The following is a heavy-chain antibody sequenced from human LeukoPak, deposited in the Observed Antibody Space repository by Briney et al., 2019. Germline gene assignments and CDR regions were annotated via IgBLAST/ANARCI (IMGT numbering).Heavy chain of an antibody. V-gene: IGHV1-46*01. CDR2: INPSGGST. Sequence: ASVKVSCKASGGTFSSYAISWVRQAPGQGLEWMGIINPSGGSTSYAQKFQGRVTMTRDMSTSTVYMELSSLRSEDTAVYYCARGGYSSSSPYEFWGQGTLVTVSS. J-gene: IGHJ4*02. CDR1: GGTFSSYA. D-gene: IGHD6-6*01. CDR3: ARGGYSSSSPYEF.